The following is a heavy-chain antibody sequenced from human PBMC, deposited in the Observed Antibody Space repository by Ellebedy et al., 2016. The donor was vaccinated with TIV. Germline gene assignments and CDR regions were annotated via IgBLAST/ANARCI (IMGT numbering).Heavy chain of an antibody. CDR3: ARDTAGRGRFDP. CDR2: INVYQGVT. CDR1: DYTLSNHG. J-gene: IGHJ5*02. V-gene: IGHV1-18*01. Sequence: ASVKVSXXASDYTLSNHGISWVRQAPGQGPEWMGWINVYQGVTNFGRKFQDRLTLTTDTSTNTAYMDLRSLRSDDTAIYYCARDTAGRGRFDPWGQGTLVTVSS. D-gene: IGHD1-26*01.